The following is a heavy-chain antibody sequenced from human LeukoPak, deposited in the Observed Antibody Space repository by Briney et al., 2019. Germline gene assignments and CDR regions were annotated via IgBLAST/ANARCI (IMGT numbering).Heavy chain of an antibody. D-gene: IGHD3-10*01. Sequence: SQTLSLTCAVSGGSISSGGYSWSWIRQPPGKGLEWIGYIYHSGSTYYNPSLKSRVTISVDRSKHQFSLKLSSVTAADTAVYYCASGPGARDWYFDLWGRGTLVTVSS. CDR3: ASGPGARDWYFDL. CDR1: GGSISSGGYS. J-gene: IGHJ2*01. CDR2: IYHSGST. V-gene: IGHV4-30-2*01.